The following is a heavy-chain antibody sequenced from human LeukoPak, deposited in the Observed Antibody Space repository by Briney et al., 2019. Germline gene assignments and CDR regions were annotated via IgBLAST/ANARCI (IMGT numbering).Heavy chain of an antibody. Sequence: GWALPLPRVGCGLTFIQSSMTGLRQAPAKEPEGVAKKNEDGTQIHYVRSVKGRFTISRDNDKNSLFLQMNSLKVEDRAVYYGATGGAREGRFENWGQGMLVTVSS. CDR3: ATGGAREGRFEN. CDR1: GLTFIQSS. V-gene: IGHV3-7*01. D-gene: IGHD1-26*01. J-gene: IGHJ4*02. CDR2: KNEDGTQI.